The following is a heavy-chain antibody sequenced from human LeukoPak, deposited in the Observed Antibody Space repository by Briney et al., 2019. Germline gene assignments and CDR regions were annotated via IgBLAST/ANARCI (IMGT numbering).Heavy chain of an antibody. CDR3: ARVDLQPYYYCGMDV. CDR1: GGSFSGCY. Sequence: PSETLSLTCAVYGGSFSGCYWSWIRQPPGKGLEWIGEINHSGSTNYNPSLKSRVTISVNTSENQFPLQLSSVTAADTAVYYCARVDLQPYYYCGMDVWGKGTTVTVSS. J-gene: IGHJ6*04. CDR2: INHSGST. V-gene: IGHV4-34*01. D-gene: IGHD2-2*01.